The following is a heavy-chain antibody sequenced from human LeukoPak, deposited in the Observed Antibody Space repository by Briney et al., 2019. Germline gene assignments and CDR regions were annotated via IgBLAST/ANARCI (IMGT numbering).Heavy chain of an antibody. CDR3: ASDLGGYSYRPDDY. J-gene: IGHJ4*02. CDR2: IIPILGIA. V-gene: IGHV1-69*04. D-gene: IGHD5-18*01. Sequence: ASVTVSYKASGGTFNSYAISWVGQAPGQGREGMGRIIPILGIANYAQKLQGRVTITADKSTSTAYTELSSLRSEDTAVYYCASDLGGYSYRPDDYWGQGTLVTVSS. CDR1: GGTFNSYA.